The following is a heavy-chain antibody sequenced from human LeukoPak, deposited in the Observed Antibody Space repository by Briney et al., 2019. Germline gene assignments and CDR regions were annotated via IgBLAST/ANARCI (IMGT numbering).Heavy chain of an antibody. V-gene: IGHV4-34*01. CDR3: ARVLVPAAPWYYYYMDV. CDR2: INHSGSS. J-gene: IGHJ6*03. Sequence: SETLSLTCAVYVGSFIGYYWSWIRQPPGKGLEGIGEINHSGSSNYNPPLKSRVTISVDTSKNQFSLKLSSVTAADTAVYYCARVLVPAAPWYYYYMDVWGKGTTVTVSS. CDR1: VGSFIGYY. D-gene: IGHD2-2*01.